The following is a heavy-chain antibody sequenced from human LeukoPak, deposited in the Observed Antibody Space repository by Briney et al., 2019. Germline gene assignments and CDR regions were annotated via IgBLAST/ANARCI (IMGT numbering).Heavy chain of an antibody. CDR1: GFTFSSYE. CDR3: ARSTSGNYFFDY. J-gene: IGHJ4*02. D-gene: IGHD1-26*01. Sequence: PGGSLRLSCAASGFTFSSYEMNWVRQAPGKGLEWVSYISSSGSTIYYADSVKGRFTISRDNAKNSLFLQMNSLAAEDTAVYYCARSTSGNYFFDYWGQGTLVTVSS. CDR2: ISSSGSTI. V-gene: IGHV3-48*03.